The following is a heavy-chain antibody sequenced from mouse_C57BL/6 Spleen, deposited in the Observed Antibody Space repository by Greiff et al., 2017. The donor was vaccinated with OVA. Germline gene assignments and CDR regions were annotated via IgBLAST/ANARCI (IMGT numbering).Heavy chain of an antibody. J-gene: IGHJ3*01. CDR3: ARIHYGSSYPWFAY. V-gene: IGHV8-8*01. Sequence: VKLVESGPGILQPSQTLSLTCSFSGFSLSTFGMGVGWIRQPSGKGLEWLAHIWWDDDKYYNPALKSRLTISKDTSKNQVFLKIANVDTADTATYYCARIHYGSSYPWFAYWGQGTLVTVSA. D-gene: IGHD1-1*01. CDR1: GFSLSTFGMG. CDR2: IWWDDDK.